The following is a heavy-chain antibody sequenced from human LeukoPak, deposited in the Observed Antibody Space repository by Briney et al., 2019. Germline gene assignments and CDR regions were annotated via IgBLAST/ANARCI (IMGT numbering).Heavy chain of an antibody. V-gene: IGHV3-7*01. Sequence: GGSLRLSCAASGFTFANYVTHWVRQAPGKGLEWVANIQEDGKKENYVDSVRGRFTISRDNAENSLYLQMNSLRAEDTAVYYCAREHYFYYVDVWGTGTTVTVSS. CDR2: IQEDGKKE. CDR1: GFTFANYV. J-gene: IGHJ6*03. CDR3: AREHYFYYVDV.